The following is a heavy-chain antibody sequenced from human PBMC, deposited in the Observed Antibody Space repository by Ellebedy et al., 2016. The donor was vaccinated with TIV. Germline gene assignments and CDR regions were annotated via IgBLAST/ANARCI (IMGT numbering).Heavy chain of an antibody. CDR3: EKASGYYLYWYFDL. CDR1: GFTFSEHA. CDR2: MSGSGTST. D-gene: IGHD3-22*01. V-gene: IGHV3-23*01. J-gene: IGHJ2*01. Sequence: GESLKISCATSGFTFSEHAMTWVRQAPGKGLEWVSVMSGSGTSTYYGDSVKGRFIISRHNSKNTLYLQMNSLRAEDTAVYYCEKASGYYLYWYFDLWGRGTLVTVSS.